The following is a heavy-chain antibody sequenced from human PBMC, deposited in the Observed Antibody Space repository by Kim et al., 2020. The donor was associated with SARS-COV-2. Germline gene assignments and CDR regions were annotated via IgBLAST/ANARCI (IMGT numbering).Heavy chain of an antibody. Sequence: GGSLRLSCAASGFTFSSYGMHWVRQAPGKGLEWVAVIWYDGSNKYYADSVKGRFTISRDNSKNTLYLQMNSLRAEDTAVYYCARGPRDWNYVYWFDPWGQGTLVTVSS. CDR2: IWYDGSNK. J-gene: IGHJ5*02. V-gene: IGHV3-33*01. CDR3: ARGPRDWNYVYWFDP. CDR1: GFTFSSYG. D-gene: IGHD1-7*01.